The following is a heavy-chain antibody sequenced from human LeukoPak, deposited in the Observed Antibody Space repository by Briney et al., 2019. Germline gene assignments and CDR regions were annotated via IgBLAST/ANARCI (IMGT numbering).Heavy chain of an antibody. D-gene: IGHD3-22*01. CDR1: GGSISSHY. J-gene: IGHJ6*03. Sequence: SETLSLTCTVSGGSISSHYWGWIRQPPGKGLEWIGYIYYSGSTNYNPSLKSRVTISVDTSKNQFSLKLSSVTAADTAVYYCAREGIYYDSSGYVAYMDVWGKGTTVTVSS. V-gene: IGHV4-59*11. CDR2: IYYSGST. CDR3: AREGIYYDSSGYVAYMDV.